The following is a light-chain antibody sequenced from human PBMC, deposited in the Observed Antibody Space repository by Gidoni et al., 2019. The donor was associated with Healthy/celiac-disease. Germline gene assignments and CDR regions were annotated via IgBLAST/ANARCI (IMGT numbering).Light chain of an antibody. CDR3: CSYAGSYTLYV. Sequence: QSALTQPRSVSGSPGQSVTISCTGTSSDVGGYNYVSWYQQHPGKAPKLIIYDVSKRPSGVPDRFSGSKSGNTASLTISGLQAEDEADYSCCSYAGSYTLYVFGTGTKVTVL. CDR2: DVS. V-gene: IGLV2-11*01. J-gene: IGLJ1*01. CDR1: SSDVGGYNY.